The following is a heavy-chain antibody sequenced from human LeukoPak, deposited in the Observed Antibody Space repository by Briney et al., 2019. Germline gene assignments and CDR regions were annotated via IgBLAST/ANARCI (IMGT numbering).Heavy chain of an antibody. D-gene: IGHD4-17*01. J-gene: IGHJ3*02. CDR1: GFTFSSYS. CDR3: ARVSTVSRGAFDI. Sequence: GGSLRLSCAASGFTFSSYSMNWVRQAPGKGLEWVSSISSSSSYIYYADSVKGRFTISRDNAKNSLYLQMNSLRAEDTAVYYCARVSTVSRGAFDIWGQRTMVTVSS. CDR2: ISSSSSYI. V-gene: IGHV3-21*01.